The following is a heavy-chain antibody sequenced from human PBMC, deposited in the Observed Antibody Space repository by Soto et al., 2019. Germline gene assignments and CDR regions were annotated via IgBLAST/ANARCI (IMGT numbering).Heavy chain of an antibody. Sequence: QVQLVQSGPEVKKTGTSVKVSCKASGGTFSSRAISWVRQAPGQGLEWMGGIIPVFGRVNYAEKFQDRVTISAEESTSTVYMELSSLRSEDTALYYCANSRGGTFLGYHGMDIWGQGTTVSVSS. CDR1: GGTFSSRA. J-gene: IGHJ6*02. CDR2: IIPVFGRV. CDR3: ANSRGGTFLGYHGMDI. D-gene: IGHD3-16*01. V-gene: IGHV1-69*01.